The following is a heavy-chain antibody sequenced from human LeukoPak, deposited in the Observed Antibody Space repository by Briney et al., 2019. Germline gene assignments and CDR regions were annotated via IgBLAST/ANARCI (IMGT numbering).Heavy chain of an antibody. CDR2: IIPIFGTA. CDR3: ARGIGGSYYSGEIDAFDI. CDR1: GGTFSSYA. Sequence: GASVKVSCKTSGGTFSSYAISWVRQAPGQGLEWMGGIIPIFGTANYAQKFQGRVTITADKSTSTAYMELSSLRSDDTAVYYCARGIGGSYYSGEIDAFDIWGQGTMVTVSS. D-gene: IGHD1-26*01. V-gene: IGHV1-69*06. J-gene: IGHJ3*02.